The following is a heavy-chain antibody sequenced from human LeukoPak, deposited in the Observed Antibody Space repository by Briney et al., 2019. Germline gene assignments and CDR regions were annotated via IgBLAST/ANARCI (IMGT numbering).Heavy chain of an antibody. CDR3: ARSTTVTTAPVDY. V-gene: IGHV4-34*01. J-gene: IGHJ4*02. CDR2: INHSGST. CDR1: GGSFSGYY. Sequence: PSETLSLTCAVYGGSFSGYYWSWIRQPPGKGLEWIGEINHSGSTNYNPSLKRRVTISVDTSKNQFSLKLSSVTAADTAVYYCARSTTVTTAPVDYWGQGTLVIVSS. D-gene: IGHD4-17*01.